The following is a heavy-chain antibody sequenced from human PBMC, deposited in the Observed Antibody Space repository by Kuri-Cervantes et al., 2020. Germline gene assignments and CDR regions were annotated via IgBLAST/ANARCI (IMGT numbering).Heavy chain of an antibody. D-gene: IGHD4-17*01. CDR2: ISYDGSNK. J-gene: IGHJ5*02. CDR1: GFTFSSYG. V-gene: IGHV3-30*03. Sequence: GESLKISCAASGFTFSSYGMHWVRQAPGKGLEWVAVISYDGSNKYYADSVKGRFTISRDNSKNTLYLQMNSLRAEDTAVYYCAREGDDYGENNWFDPWGQGTLVTVSS. CDR3: AREGDDYGENNWFDP.